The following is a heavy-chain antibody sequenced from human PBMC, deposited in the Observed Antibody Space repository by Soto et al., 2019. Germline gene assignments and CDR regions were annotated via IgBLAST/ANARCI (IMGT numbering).Heavy chain of an antibody. V-gene: IGHV4-39*01. Sequence: QLQLQESGPGLVKPSETLSLTCSVSGGSISSSSYFWGWIRQPPGKGREWIGSIYYSGSTYYNPSLKSRVTVSVDTSKNQFSLKLSSVPAADTAVYYCARHPSDFWFDPWGQGTLVTVSS. CDR1: GGSISSSSYF. CDR2: IYYSGST. J-gene: IGHJ5*02. D-gene: IGHD2-21*02. CDR3: ARHPSDFWFDP.